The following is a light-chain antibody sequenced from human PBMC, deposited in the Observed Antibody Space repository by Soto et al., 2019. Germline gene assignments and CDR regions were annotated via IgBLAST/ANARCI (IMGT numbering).Light chain of an antibody. V-gene: IGLV1-40*01. J-gene: IGLJ1*01. CDR2: GND. CDR3: SSYTNINTRACV. CDR1: SSNIGADYD. Sequence: QTVVTQPPSVSGAPGQRVTISCTGSSSNIGADYDVNWYQQFPGTAPKLLIYGNDNRPSGVPDRFSGSKSDTSASLAVTGLQAEDEAEYYCSSYTNINTRACVFGTGTKLTVL.